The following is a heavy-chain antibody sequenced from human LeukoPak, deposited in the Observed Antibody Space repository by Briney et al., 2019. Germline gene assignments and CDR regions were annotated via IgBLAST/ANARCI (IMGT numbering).Heavy chain of an antibody. CDR2: IYTSGST. CDR1: GGSIGSYY. D-gene: IGHD3-22*01. V-gene: IGHV4-4*07. CDR3: ARETSSGYPYYFDY. J-gene: IGHJ4*02. Sequence: SETLSLTCTVSGGSIGSYYWSWIRQPAGKGLEWIGRIYTSGSTNYNPSLKSRVTISVDKPKNQFSLKLSSVTAADTAVYYCARETSSGYPYYFDYWGQGTLVTVSS.